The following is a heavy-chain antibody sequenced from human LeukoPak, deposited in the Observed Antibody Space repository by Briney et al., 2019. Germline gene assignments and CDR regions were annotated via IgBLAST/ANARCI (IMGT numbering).Heavy chain of an antibody. CDR2: IYYSGST. CDR3: ARAPRDKLLPEYYFDS. D-gene: IGHD2-15*01. V-gene: IGHV4-31*03. CDR1: GGSISSGGYY. Sequence: SQTLSLTCTVSGGSISSGGYYWSWIRQHPGKGLEWIGYIYYSGSTYYNPSLKSRVTISVDTSKNQFSLKLSSVTAADPAVYYCARAPRDKLLPEYYFDSGGKEPWSPSPQ. J-gene: IGHJ4*01.